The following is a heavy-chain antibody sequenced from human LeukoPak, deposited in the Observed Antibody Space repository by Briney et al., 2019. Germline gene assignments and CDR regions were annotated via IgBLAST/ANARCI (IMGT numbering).Heavy chain of an antibody. CDR1: GFTFSSYE. J-gene: IGHJ4*02. Sequence: PGGSLRLSCAASGFTFSSYEMNWVRQAPGKGLEWVSYISSSGSTIYYADSVKGRFTISRDNAKNSLYLQMNSLRAKDTAVYYCARDSGGNYYFDFWGQGTLVTVSS. CDR2: ISSSGSTI. CDR3: ARDSGGNYYFDF. D-gene: IGHD3-10*01. V-gene: IGHV3-48*03.